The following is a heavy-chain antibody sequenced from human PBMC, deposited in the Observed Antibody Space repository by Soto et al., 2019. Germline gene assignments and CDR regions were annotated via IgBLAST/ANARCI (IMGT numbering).Heavy chain of an antibody. CDR3: AREPYYDFWSGTYGMDV. V-gene: IGHV1-18*04. D-gene: IGHD3-3*01. CDR1: GYTFTSYG. CDR2: ISAYNGNT. J-gene: IGHJ6*02. Sequence: GASVKVSCKASGYTFTSYGISWVRQAPGQGLEGMGWISAYNGNTNYARKLQGRVTMTTDTSTSTAYMELRSLRSDDTAVYYCAREPYYDFWSGTYGMDVWGQGTTVTVSS.